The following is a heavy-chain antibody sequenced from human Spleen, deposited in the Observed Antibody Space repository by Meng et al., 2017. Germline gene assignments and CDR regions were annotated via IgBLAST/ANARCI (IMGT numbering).Heavy chain of an antibody. CDR1: GGSFSSYY. CDR3: AKERWMEP. Sequence: GSLRLSCAVYGGSFSSYYWNWFRQPPRKGLECIGEINHSGSTNYHPSLKSRLTISVDKSKNQFSLNLSSVTAADTAVYYCAKERWMEPWGQGILVTVSS. D-gene: IGHD4-23*01. CDR2: INHSGST. V-gene: IGHV4-34*01. J-gene: IGHJ5*02.